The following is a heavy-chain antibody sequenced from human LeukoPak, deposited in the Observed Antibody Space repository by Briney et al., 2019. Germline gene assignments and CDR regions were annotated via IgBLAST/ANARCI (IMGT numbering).Heavy chain of an antibody. D-gene: IGHD3-9*01. CDR3: ASYRGRYDILTGYSVHLFDY. CDR1: GGSISSSSYY. CDR2: IYYSGST. Sequence: SETLSLTCTVSGGSISSSSYYWGWIRQPPGKGLEWIGSIYYSGSTYYNPSLKSRVTISVDTSKNQFSLELSSVTAADTAVYYCASYRGRYDILTGYSVHLFDYWGQGTLVTVSS. J-gene: IGHJ4*02. V-gene: IGHV4-39*01.